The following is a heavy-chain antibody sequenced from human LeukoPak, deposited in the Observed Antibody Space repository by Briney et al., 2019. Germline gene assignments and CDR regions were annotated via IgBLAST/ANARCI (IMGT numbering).Heavy chain of an antibody. CDR2: TYYGSEWYN. J-gene: IGHJ4*02. V-gene: IGHV6-1*01. CDR1: GDSVSSNNGA. D-gene: IGHD6-19*01. CDR3: ASGVAAYFDY. Sequence: SQTLSLTCAISGDSVSSNNGAWNWIRQSPSRGLEWLGRTYYGSEWYNDYAVSVESRITINPDTSKNQFSLQLNSVTPEDTAVYYCASGVAAYFDYWGQGTLVTVSS.